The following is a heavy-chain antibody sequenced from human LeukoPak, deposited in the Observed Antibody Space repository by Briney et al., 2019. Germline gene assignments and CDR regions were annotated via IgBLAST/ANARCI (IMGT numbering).Heavy chain of an antibody. CDR2: ISPSGGST. Sequence: ASVKVSCKASGYTFTTYYIHWVRQAPGQGLEWMGIISPSGGSTSYAQKFQGRVTMTRDTSTSTVYMELSSLSSEDTAVYYCTRTYYYDSSGYYYGRDAFDIWGQGTMVTVSS. V-gene: IGHV1-46*01. J-gene: IGHJ3*02. CDR1: GYTFTTYY. CDR3: TRTYYYDSSGYYYGRDAFDI. D-gene: IGHD3-22*01.